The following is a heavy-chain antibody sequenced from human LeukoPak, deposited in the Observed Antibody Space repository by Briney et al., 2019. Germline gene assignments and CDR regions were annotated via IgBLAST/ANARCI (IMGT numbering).Heavy chain of an antibody. CDR2: ISYDGSNK. Sequence: GGSLRLSCAASGFTFSSYAMHWVRQAPGKGLGWVAVISYDGSNKYYADSVKGRFTISRDNSKNTLYLQMNSLRAEDTAVYYCARDPPLRDGYGYGMDVWGQGTTVTVSS. J-gene: IGHJ6*02. CDR1: GFTFSSYA. D-gene: IGHD5-24*01. V-gene: IGHV3-30-3*01. CDR3: ARDPPLRDGYGYGMDV.